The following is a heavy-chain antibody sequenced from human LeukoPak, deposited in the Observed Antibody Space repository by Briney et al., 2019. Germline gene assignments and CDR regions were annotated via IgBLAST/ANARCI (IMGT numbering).Heavy chain of an antibody. CDR2: ISGSGGST. D-gene: IGHD4-17*01. J-gene: IGHJ4*02. CDR1: GSTFSSYA. Sequence: PGGSLRLSCAASGSTFSSYAMSWVRQAPGKGLEWVSAISGSGGSTYYADSVKGRFTISRDNSKNTLYLQMNSLRAEDTAVYYCAKDPGDYGTTFDYWGQGTLVTVSS. V-gene: IGHV3-23*01. CDR3: AKDPGDYGTTFDY.